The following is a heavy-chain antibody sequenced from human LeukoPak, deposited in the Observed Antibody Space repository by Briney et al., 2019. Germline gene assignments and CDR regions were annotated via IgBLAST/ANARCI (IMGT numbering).Heavy chain of an antibody. J-gene: IGHJ4*02. CDR2: IYYSGST. V-gene: IGHV4-59*01. CDR3: ARDTRGYSYD. Sequence: SETLSLTCTVSGGSISSYYWSWIRQPPGKGLEWIGYIYYSGSTNYNPSLKSRVTKSVDTSKNQFSLKLSSVTAADTAVYYCARDTRGYSYDWGQGTLVTVSS. CDR1: GGSISSYY. D-gene: IGHD5-18*01.